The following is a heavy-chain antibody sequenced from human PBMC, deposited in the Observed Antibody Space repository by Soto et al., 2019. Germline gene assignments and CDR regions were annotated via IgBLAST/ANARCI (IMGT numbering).Heavy chain of an antibody. Sequence: SETLSLTCTVSGGSISSYYVSWIRQSAGKGLEWIGRIDTSGTTNYNPSLKSRVTMSVDASKNHFSLNLSSVTAADTAVYYCARGPRGYVYYHGMDVWGQGTTVTVS. CDR2: IDTSGTT. CDR1: GGSISSYY. CDR3: ARGPRGYVYYHGMDV. J-gene: IGHJ6*02. V-gene: IGHV4-4*07. D-gene: IGHD3-10*01.